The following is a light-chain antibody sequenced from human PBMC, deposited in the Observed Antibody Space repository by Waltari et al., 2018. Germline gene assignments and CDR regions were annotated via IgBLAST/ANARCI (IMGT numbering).Light chain of an antibody. CDR1: QTVRTTY. CDR3: QQYDISPLT. Sequence: EIVLTQSPGTLSLSPGERATLSCRASQTVRTTYLAWYQQKPGQAPTLLIYGSSRATGIPDRFSGSGSGTDFSRTISSLEPEDFAVYYCQQYDISPLTFGGGTKVEIK. V-gene: IGKV3-20*01. J-gene: IGKJ4*01. CDR2: GSS.